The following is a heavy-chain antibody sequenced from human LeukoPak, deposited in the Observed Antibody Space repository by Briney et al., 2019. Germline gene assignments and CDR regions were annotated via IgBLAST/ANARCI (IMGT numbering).Heavy chain of an antibody. V-gene: IGHV4-4*07. Sequence: SETLSLTCTVSGGSISSHYWSWIRQPAGKGLEWNGRICTSGSTDYNPSLKSRVTMSVDTSKNQFSLKLSSVTAADTAVYYCARDSPREWLSETRDWGQGTLVTVSS. CDR2: ICTSGST. CDR3: ARDSPREWLSETRD. D-gene: IGHD3-3*01. CDR1: GGSISSHY. J-gene: IGHJ4*02.